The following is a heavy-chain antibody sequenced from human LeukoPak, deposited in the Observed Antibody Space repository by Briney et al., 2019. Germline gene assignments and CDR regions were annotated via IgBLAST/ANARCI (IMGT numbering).Heavy chain of an antibody. V-gene: IGHV3-9*01. CDR2: ISWNSGSI. CDR3: ATTGYYGSGSYYIPDY. CDR1: GFTFDDCA. D-gene: IGHD3-10*01. Sequence: GGSLRLSCAASGFTFDDCAMHWVRQAPGKGLEWVSGISWNSGSIGYADSVKGRFTISRDNAKNSLYLQMNSLRAEDTALYYCATTGYYGSGSYYIPDYWGQGTLVTVSS. J-gene: IGHJ4*02.